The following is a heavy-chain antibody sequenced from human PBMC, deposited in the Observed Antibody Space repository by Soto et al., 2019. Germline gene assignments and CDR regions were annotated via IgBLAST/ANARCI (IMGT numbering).Heavy chain of an antibody. Sequence: EVQLLESGGGLVQPGGSLRLSGAASGFTFSSYAMSWVRQAPGKGLEWVSAVSGGGGSTYYADSVKGRFTISRDNSKNTLYLQMNSLRAEDTAVYYCAKGDARAGYYWGQGTLVTVSS. V-gene: IGHV3-23*01. CDR3: AKGDARAGYY. CDR1: GFTFSSYA. D-gene: IGHD6-19*01. J-gene: IGHJ4*02. CDR2: VSGGGGST.